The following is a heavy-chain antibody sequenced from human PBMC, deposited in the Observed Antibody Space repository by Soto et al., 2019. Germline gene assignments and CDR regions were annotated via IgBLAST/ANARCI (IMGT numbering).Heavy chain of an antibody. V-gene: IGHV4-59*01. J-gene: IGHJ6*03. Sequence: SETLSLTCTVSGGSISSYYWSWIRQPPGKGLEWIGYIYYSGSTNYNPSLKSRVTISVDTSKNQFSLKLSSVTAADTAVYYCARVGSSSRYYYYYMDVWGKGTTVTVSS. CDR3: ARVGSSSRYYYYYMDV. CDR2: IYYSGST. D-gene: IGHD6-13*01. CDR1: GGSISSYY.